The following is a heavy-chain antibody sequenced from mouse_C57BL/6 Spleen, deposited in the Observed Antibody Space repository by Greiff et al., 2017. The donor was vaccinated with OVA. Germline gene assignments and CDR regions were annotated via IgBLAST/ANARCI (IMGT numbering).Heavy chain of an antibody. V-gene: IGHV3-6*01. CDR3: ARAGGNYGYFDV. J-gene: IGHJ1*03. CDR1: GYSITSGYY. CDR2: ISYDGSN. Sequence: EVKLQESGPGLVKPSQSLSLTCSVTGYSITSGYYWNWIRQFPGNKLEWMGYISYDGSNNYNPSLKNRISITRATSKNQFFLKLNSVTTEDTATYYCARAGGNYGYFDVWGTGTTVTVSS. D-gene: IGHD1-1*02.